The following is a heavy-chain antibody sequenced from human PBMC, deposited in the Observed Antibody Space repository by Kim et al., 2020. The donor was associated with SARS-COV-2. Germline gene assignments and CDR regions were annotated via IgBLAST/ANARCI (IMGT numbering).Heavy chain of an antibody. V-gene: IGHV3-13*04. J-gene: IGHJ6*02. Sequence: GGSLRLSCAASGFTFSSYDMHWVRQATGKGLEWVSAIGTAGDTYYPGSVKGRFTISRENAKNSLYLQMNSLRAGDTAVYYCARGGGERGINYYYYYGMDVWGQGTTVTVSS. CDR1: GFTFSSYD. CDR2: IGTAGDT. CDR3: ARGGGERGINYYYYYGMDV. D-gene: IGHD1-20*01.